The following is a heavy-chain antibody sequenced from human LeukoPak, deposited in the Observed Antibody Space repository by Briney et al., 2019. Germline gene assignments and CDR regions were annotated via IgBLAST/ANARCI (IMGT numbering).Heavy chain of an antibody. J-gene: IGHJ3*02. Sequence: GGSLRLSCAASGFTFSSYEMNWVRRAPGKGLELDSYISSSGSTIYYADSVRGRFTISRDNAKNSLYLQMNSLRAEDTAVYYCAHVKARSGSTFDIWGQGTMVTVSS. D-gene: IGHD3-10*01. V-gene: IGHV3-48*03. CDR3: AHVKARSGSTFDI. CDR1: GFTFSSYE. CDR2: ISSSGSTI.